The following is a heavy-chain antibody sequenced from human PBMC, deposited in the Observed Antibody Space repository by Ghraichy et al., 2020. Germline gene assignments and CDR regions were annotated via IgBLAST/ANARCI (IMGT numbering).Heavy chain of an antibody. J-gene: IGHJ4*02. CDR1: GFSFTDYW. CDR2: LNIDGTTV. Sequence: GESLNISCAASGFSFTDYWMHWVRQTPGRGLEWVSHLNIDGTTVNYADSVKGRFTISRDNAKNTMYLQMIILTVEDTAVYYCVRSYKDGLRHFDYWGQGTLVTVSS. V-gene: IGHV3-74*01. D-gene: IGHD1-14*01. CDR3: VRSYKDGLRHFDY.